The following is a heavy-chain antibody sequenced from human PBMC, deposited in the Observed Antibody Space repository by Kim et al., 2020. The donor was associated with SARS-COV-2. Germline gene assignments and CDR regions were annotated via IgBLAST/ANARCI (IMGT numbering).Heavy chain of an antibody. D-gene: IGHD5-12*01. CDR2: IWYDGSNK. CDR3: AQGGYSGYDGYLGDYYGMDV. Sequence: GGSLRLSCAASGFTFSSYGMHWVRQAPGKGLEWVAVIWYDGSNKYYADSVKGRFTISRDNSKNTLYLQMNSLRAEDTAVYYCAQGGYSGYDGYLGDYYGMDVWGQGTTVTVSS. J-gene: IGHJ6*02. V-gene: IGHV3-33*01. CDR1: GFTFSSYG.